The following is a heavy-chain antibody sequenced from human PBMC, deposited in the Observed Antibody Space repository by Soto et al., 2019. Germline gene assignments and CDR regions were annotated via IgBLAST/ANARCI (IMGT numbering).Heavy chain of an antibody. CDR2: INHSGST. V-gene: IGHV4-34*01. Sequence: SETLSLTCAVYGGSFSGYYWSWIRQPPGKGLEWIGEINHSGSTNYNPSLKSRVTISVDTSKNQFSLKLGSVTAADTAVYYCAGKATTKYDFWSGYLPTYYYYMDVWGKGTTVTVSS. CDR3: AGKATTKYDFWSGYLPTYYYYMDV. D-gene: IGHD3-3*01. CDR1: GGSFSGYY. J-gene: IGHJ6*03.